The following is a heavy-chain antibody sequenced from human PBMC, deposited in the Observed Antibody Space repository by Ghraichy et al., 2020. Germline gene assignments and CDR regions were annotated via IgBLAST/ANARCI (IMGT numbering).Heavy chain of an antibody. V-gene: IGHV3-66*01. CDR3: ARGSGYSHTYLHLDS. CDR2: IYRGSTT. CDR1: GFIVSSSY. D-gene: IGHD6-13*01. Sequence: GGSLRLSCAVSGFIVSSSYMNWVRQAPGKDLEWVSTIYRGSTTFYADSVKGRFTISRDNSKNTLSLQMNGLRAEDTAVYYCARGSGYSHTYLHLDSWGQGTLVTVSS. J-gene: IGHJ4*02.